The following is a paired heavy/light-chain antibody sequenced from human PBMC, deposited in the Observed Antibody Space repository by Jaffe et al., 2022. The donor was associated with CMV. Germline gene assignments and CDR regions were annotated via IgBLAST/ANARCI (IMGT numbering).Light chain of an antibody. CDR1: QSVSTN. V-gene: IGKV3-15*01. CDR2: GAS. J-gene: IGKJ1*01. CDR3: QQYNDWPRT. Sequence: EIVMTQSPATLSVSPGERATLSCRASQSVSTNLAWHQQKPGQAPRLLIYGASTRATGIPARFSGSGSGTEFTLTISSLQSEDFAVYYCQQYNDWPRTFGQGTKVEFK.
Heavy chain of an antibody. CDR2: INNKGYST. CDR1: GFTFNIYT. V-gene: IGHV3-64D*06. Sequence: EVQLVESGGGLVQPGGSLRLSCSASGFTFNIYTMYWVRQAPGKGLEFVSGINNKGYSTEYADSVKDRFSISRDNSKNTLSLQMSSLRVEDTAVYFCVRENYYFDYWGQGTLVTVSS. J-gene: IGHJ4*02. D-gene: IGHD3-10*01. CDR3: VRENYYFDY.